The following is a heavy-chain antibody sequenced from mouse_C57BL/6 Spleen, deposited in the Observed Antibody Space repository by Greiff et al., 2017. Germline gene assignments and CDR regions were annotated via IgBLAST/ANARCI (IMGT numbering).Heavy chain of an antibody. D-gene: IGHD2-4*01. Sequence: VQLLQSGAELVKPGASVTLSCTASGFTFTEYTIHWVKPRSGQGLEWIGWFYPGSGSIKYNETLKDKATLTANKSSSTVYMELSRLTSEDSAVFFCARHEGASYYDYDEGFAYWGQGTLVTVSA. J-gene: IGHJ3*01. CDR3: ARHEGASYYDYDEGFAY. CDR1: GFTFTEYT. CDR2: FYPGSGSI. V-gene: IGHV1-62-2*01.